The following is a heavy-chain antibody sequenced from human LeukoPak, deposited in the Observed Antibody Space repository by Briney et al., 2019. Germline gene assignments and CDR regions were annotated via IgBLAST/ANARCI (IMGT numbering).Heavy chain of an antibody. D-gene: IGHD4-11*01. J-gene: IGHJ4*02. CDR1: GFTFDDYA. Sequence: GGSLRLSCAASGFTFDDYAMHWVRQAPGKGLEWVSGISWNSGRIVYADSVKGRFTISRDNAKNSLYLQMNSLRAEDMALYYCAKAATVSEVDYFDYWGQGTLVTVSS. CDR2: ISWNSGRI. V-gene: IGHV3-9*03. CDR3: AKAATVSEVDYFDY.